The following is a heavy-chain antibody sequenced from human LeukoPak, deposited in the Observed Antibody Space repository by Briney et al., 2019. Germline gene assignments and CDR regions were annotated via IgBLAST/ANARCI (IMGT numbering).Heavy chain of an antibody. J-gene: IGHJ5*02. D-gene: IGHD3-3*01. CDR1: GGSISSYY. V-gene: IGHV4-59*12. CDR3: AREGITMTTRWFDP. CDR2: IYYSGST. Sequence: SETLSLTCTASGGSISSYYWSWIRQPPGKGLEWIGYIYYSGSTNYNPSLKSRVTISVDTSKNQFSLKLSSVTAADTAVYYCAREGITMTTRWFDPWGQGTLVTVSS.